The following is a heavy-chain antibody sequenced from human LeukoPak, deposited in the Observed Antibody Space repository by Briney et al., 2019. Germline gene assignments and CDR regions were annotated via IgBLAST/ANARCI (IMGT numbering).Heavy chain of an antibody. CDR1: GYTFTDYY. CDR2: INPHSGAT. V-gene: IGHV1-2*02. J-gene: IGHJ4*02. CDR3: ARGYEITDFYDSIPYEWGDYFDY. Sequence: ASVKVSCKASGYTFTDYYMHWVRQAPGLGPEWVGWINPHSGATNFAQKFQGRVTMTRDTSITAAYMELSRLRSDDTAVYYCARGYEITDFYDSIPYEWGDYFDYWGQGTLVTVSS. D-gene: IGHD3-22*01.